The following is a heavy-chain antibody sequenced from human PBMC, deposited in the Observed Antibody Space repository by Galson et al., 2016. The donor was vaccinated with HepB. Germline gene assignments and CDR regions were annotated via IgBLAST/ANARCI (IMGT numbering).Heavy chain of an antibody. CDR3: AREIQGRWYYFDY. J-gene: IGHJ4*02. CDR2: IWHDGSNK. D-gene: IGHD3-16*01. CDR1: SFSFSTYG. V-gene: IGHV3-33*01. Sequence: SLRLSCAASSFSFSTYGMHWVRQAPGKGLEWVAVIWHDGSNKQYADSVKGRFTISRDNSKSTLNLQRNSLRVEDTAVYYCAREIQGRWYYFDYWGQGTLVTVSS.